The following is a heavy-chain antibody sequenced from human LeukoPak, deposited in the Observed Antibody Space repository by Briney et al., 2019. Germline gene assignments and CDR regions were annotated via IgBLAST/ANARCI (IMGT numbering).Heavy chain of an antibody. Sequence: GGSLRLSCAASGFSFNTYAMSWVRQAPGKGLEWVSAISNTGGSTYYADSVKGRFTISRDKSKNTLSLQMNSLRAEDTAVYYCARGRDGSQSPIDDWGQGTLVTVSS. CDR2: ISNTGGST. J-gene: IGHJ4*02. CDR3: ARGRDGSQSPIDD. CDR1: GFSFNTYA. D-gene: IGHD5-24*01. V-gene: IGHV3-23*01.